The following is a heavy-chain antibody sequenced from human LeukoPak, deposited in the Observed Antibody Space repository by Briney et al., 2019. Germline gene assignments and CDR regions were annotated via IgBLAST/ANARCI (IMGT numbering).Heavy chain of an antibody. Sequence: SETLSLTCTVSGGSISSGDYYWSWIRQPPGKGLEWVGYIYYSGSTYYNPSIKSRVTISVDTAKNQFSLKLSSVTAADTAVYYCARGRSDFWSGYFNWFDPWGQGTLVTVSS. V-gene: IGHV4-30-4*01. D-gene: IGHD3-3*01. CDR3: ARGRSDFWSGYFNWFDP. CDR1: GGSISSGDYY. J-gene: IGHJ5*02. CDR2: IYYSGST.